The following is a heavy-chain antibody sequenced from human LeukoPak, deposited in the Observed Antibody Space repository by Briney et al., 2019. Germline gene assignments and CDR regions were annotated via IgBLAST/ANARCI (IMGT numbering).Heavy chain of an antibody. CDR3: ARRKNTYYYDSSGSLGY. V-gene: IGHV4-59*12. Sequence: SETLSLTCTVSGGFISPYYWSWIRQPPGKGLEWIGYTYYRGSTNYNPSLKSRVSISVDTSKNQLSLQLSSVTAADTAVYYCARRKNTYYYDSSGSLGYWGQGTLVTVSS. CDR1: GGFISPYY. D-gene: IGHD3-22*01. CDR2: TYYRGST. J-gene: IGHJ4*02.